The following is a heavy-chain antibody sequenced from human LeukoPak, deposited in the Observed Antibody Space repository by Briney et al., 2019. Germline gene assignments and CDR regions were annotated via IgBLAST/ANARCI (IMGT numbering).Heavy chain of an antibody. Sequence: PGGSLRLSCAASGFTFSSYWMHWVRQAPGKGLVWVSRINSDGSSTSYADSVKGRFTISRDNAKNTLYLQMNSLGAEDTAVYYCARGGDIVLMVYATWGQGTLVTVSS. CDR2: INSDGSST. D-gene: IGHD2-8*01. V-gene: IGHV3-74*01. CDR1: GFTFSSYW. CDR3: ARGGDIVLMVYAT. J-gene: IGHJ5*02.